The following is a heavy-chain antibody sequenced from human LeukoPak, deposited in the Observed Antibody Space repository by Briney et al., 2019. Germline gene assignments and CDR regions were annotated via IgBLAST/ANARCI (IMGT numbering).Heavy chain of an antibody. CDR2: INHSGST. CDR1: GGSFSGYY. Sequence: SETLSLTCAVYGGSFSGYYWSWIRHPPGKGLEWIGEINHSGSTNYNPSLKSRVTISVDTSKNQFSLKLSSVTAADTAVYYCARGRYYISIRFDPWGQGTLVTVSS. J-gene: IGHJ5*02. D-gene: IGHD3-10*01. CDR3: ARGRYYISIRFDP. V-gene: IGHV4-34*01.